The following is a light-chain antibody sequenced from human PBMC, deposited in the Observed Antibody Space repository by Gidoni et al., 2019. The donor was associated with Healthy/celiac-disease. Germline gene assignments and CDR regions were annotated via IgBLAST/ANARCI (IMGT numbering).Light chain of an antibody. Sequence: AIRMTQSPSSFSASTGDRVTITCRASQGISSYLAWYQQKPGKAPKLLIYAASTLQSGVPSSFSGSGSGTDFTLTISCLQSEEFATYYCQQYYSYPRTFGQGTKVEIK. CDR1: QGISSY. CDR2: AAS. V-gene: IGKV1-8*01. J-gene: IGKJ1*01. CDR3: QQYYSYPRT.